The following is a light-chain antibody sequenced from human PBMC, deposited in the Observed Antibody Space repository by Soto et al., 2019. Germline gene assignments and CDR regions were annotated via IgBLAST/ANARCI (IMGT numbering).Light chain of an antibody. CDR2: DAS. CDR3: QQRSNWPIT. Sequence: EIVLMGSPGTMYLYPGERATLSCRASQSVSSSYLAWYQQKPGQAPRLLIYDASNRATGIPARFSGSGSGTDFTLTISSLEPEDFAVYYCQQRSNWPITFGLGTRLELK. V-gene: IGKV3D-20*02. J-gene: IGKJ5*01. CDR1: QSVSSSY.